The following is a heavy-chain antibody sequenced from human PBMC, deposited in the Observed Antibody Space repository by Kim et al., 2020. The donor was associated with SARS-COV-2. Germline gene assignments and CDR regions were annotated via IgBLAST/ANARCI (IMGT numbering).Heavy chain of an antibody. J-gene: IGHJ3*02. CDR2: IYYSGST. D-gene: IGHD3-10*01. V-gene: IGHV4-39*01. CDR1: GGSISSSSYY. Sequence: SETLSLTCTVSGGSISSSSYYWGWIRQPPGKGLEWIGSIYYSGSTYYNPSLKSRVTISVDTSKNQFSLKLSSVTAADTAVYYCATASSNVRGVIIFSWGAFDIWGQGTMVTVSS. CDR3: ATASSNVRGVIIFSWGAFDI.